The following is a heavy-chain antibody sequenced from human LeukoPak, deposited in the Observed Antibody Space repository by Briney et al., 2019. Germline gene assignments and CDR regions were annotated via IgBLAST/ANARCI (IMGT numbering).Heavy chain of an antibody. CDR1: GGSISSGDYY. CDR3: ARESPNGDWNN. D-gene: IGHD1/OR15-1a*01. Sequence: SQTLSLTCTVSGGSISSGDYYWRWIRQHPGKGLEWIVYIHNSGSTYYNPSLKSRITISVDTSKKQFSLKLSSVTAEDTAGYYCARESPNGDWNNWGQGTLVTVSS. CDR2: IHNSGST. J-gene: IGHJ4*02. V-gene: IGHV4-31*03.